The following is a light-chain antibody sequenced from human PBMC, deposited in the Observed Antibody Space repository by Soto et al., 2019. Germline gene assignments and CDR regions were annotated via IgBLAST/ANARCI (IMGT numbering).Light chain of an antibody. J-gene: IGLJ1*01. CDR3: QSFDSDLSAFV. CDR1: SSNIGAGYD. CDR2: GNN. Sequence: QSVLTQAPSISGAPGQRVTISCTGSSSNIGAGYDVHWFQQFPGTPPRLLIHGNNNRPSGVPDRFSGSESGTSASLAIAGLQAGDEAIYYCQSFDSDLSAFVFGTGTKVTVL. V-gene: IGLV1-40*01.